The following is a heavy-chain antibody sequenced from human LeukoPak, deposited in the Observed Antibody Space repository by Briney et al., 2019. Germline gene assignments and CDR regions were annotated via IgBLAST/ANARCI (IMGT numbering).Heavy chain of an antibody. D-gene: IGHD6-13*01. V-gene: IGHV4-59*01. CDR3: ARDVLKQLVLTWFDP. J-gene: IGHJ5*02. Sequence: SETLSLTCTVSGGSISSYYWSWIRQPPGKGLEWIGYIYYTGSTNYDPSLKSRVTISVDTSKNQFSLKLSSVTPADTAVYYCARDVLKQLVLTWFDPWGQGTLVTVSS. CDR1: GGSISSYY. CDR2: IYYTGST.